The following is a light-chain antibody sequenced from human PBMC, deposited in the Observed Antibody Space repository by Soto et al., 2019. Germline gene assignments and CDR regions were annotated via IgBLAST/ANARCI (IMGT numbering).Light chain of an antibody. CDR3: QQYYSLPYT. V-gene: IGKV4-1*01. CDR2: WAS. Sequence: DIVMTQSPDSLAVSLGERATINCKSSQSVLYSSNNKNYLVWYQQNSGQPPKLLISWASTRESGVPDRFSGGGSGTDFTLTISSLQAEDVAVYYCQQYYSLPYTFGQGTKLEIK. CDR1: QSVLYSSNNKNY. J-gene: IGKJ2*01.